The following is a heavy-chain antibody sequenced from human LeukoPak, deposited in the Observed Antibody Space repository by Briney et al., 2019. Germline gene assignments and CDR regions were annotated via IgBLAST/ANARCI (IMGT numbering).Heavy chain of an antibody. CDR1: GFTFSSYS. D-gene: IGHD5-24*01. Sequence: GGSLRLSCAASGFTFSSYSMNWVRQTPGKGLEWVSYISSSSSAIYYADSVKGRFTISRDNAKNSLYLQMNSLRAEDTAVYYCAREESVEMATVYWGQGTLVTVSS. J-gene: IGHJ4*02. CDR2: ISSSSSAI. V-gene: IGHV3-48*01. CDR3: AREESVEMATVY.